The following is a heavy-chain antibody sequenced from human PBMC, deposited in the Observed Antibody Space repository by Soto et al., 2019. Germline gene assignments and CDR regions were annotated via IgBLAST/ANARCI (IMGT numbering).Heavy chain of an antibody. CDR2: ISGSGGST. Sequence: GGSLRLSCAASGFTFSSYAMSWVRQAPGKGLEWVSAISGSGGSTYYADSVKGRFTISRDNSKNTLYLQMNSLRAEDTAVYYCAKEFAGYSYGLECFQHWGQGTLVTVSS. CDR3: AKEFAGYSYGLECFQH. D-gene: IGHD5-18*01. J-gene: IGHJ1*01. V-gene: IGHV3-23*01. CDR1: GFTFSSYA.